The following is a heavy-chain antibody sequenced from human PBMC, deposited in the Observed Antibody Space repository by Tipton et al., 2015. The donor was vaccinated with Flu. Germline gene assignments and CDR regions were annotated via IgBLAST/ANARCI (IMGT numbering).Heavy chain of an antibody. D-gene: IGHD4-17*01. CDR1: GGSISSYY. V-gene: IGHV4-4*07. CDR3: ARDVYGDYGLGYDYFDY. Sequence: LRLSCTVSGGSISSYYWSWIRQPPGKGLEWIGRIYTSGSTNYNPSLKSRVTMSVDTSKNQFSLKLSSVTAADTAVYYCARDVYGDYGLGYDYFDYWGQGTLVTVSS. J-gene: IGHJ4*02. CDR2: IYTSGST.